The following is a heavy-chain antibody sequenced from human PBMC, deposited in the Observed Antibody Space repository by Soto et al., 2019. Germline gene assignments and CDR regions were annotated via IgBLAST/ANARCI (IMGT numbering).Heavy chain of an antibody. V-gene: IGHV1-3*01. J-gene: IGHJ4*02. CDR3: ARDERYCTNGVCFRHPFDY. Sequence: ASVKVSCKASGYTFTSYAMHWVRQAPGQRLEWMGWINAGNGNTKYSQKFQGRVTITRDTSASTAYMELSSLRSEDTAVYYCARDERYCTNGVCFRHPFDYWGQGTLVTVSS. CDR2: INAGNGNT. CDR1: GYTFTSYA. D-gene: IGHD2-8*01.